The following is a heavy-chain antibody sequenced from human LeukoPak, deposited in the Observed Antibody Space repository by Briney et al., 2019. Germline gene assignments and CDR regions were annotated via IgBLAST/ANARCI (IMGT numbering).Heavy chain of an antibody. CDR3: TTYRSGHY. J-gene: IGHJ4*02. CDR1: GFXFSGSD. CDR2: ITTKASNYAT. Sequence: GGSLRLSCEASGFXFSGSDIHWVRQASGKGLEWVGRITTKASNYATAYGASVKGRFTISRDDSENTAYLQMNSLKTEDTAVYYCTTYRSGHYWGQGTLVTVSS. V-gene: IGHV3-73*01. D-gene: IGHD6-19*01.